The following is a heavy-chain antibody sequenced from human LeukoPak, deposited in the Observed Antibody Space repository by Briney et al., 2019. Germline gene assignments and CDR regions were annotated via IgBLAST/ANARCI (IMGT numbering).Heavy chain of an antibody. V-gene: IGHV3-30-3*01. CDR2: ISYDGSNK. J-gene: IGHJ6*02. CDR1: GSTFSSYA. Sequence: GRSLRLSFAASGSTFSSYATRCARPAPGRGRGWVEVISYDGSNKNYASTVKARYTISRDNSKDTLYLQMNSLKAEDTAVYYCARDRYDSSGYTGYGMDDWGQGTTVTVSS. CDR3: ARDRYDSSGYTGYGMDD. D-gene: IGHD3-22*01.